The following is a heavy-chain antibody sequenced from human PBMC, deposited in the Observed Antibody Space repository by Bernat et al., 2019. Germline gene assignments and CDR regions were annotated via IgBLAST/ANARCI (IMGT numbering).Heavy chain of an antibody. CDR1: GFTFSSYG. V-gene: IGHV3-33*01. D-gene: IGHD6-6*01. CDR3: ARDSSEYSSSKRAPLNY. Sequence: QVQLVESGGGVVQPGRSLRLSCAASGFTFSSYGIHWVRQAPGKGLEWVAVIWYDGSNKYYADSGNGRFPISRDNSKNTLYLQMNSLRAEDTAVYYCARDSSEYSSSKRAPLNYWGQGTLVTGSS. CDR2: IWYDGSNK. J-gene: IGHJ4*02.